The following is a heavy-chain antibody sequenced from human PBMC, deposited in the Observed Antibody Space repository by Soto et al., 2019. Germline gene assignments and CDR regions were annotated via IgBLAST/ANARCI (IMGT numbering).Heavy chain of an antibody. CDR2: ISWNSGSI. CDR3: AKDLGGGYCSSTSCYGAFDY. V-gene: IGHV3-9*01. D-gene: IGHD2-2*01. CDR1: GFTFDDYA. J-gene: IGHJ4*02. Sequence: EVQLVESGGGLVQPGRSLRLSCAASGFTFDDYAMHWVRQAPGKGLEWVSGISWNSGSIGYADSVKGRFTISRDNAKNSLYLQMNSLSAEDTALYYCAKDLGGGYCSSTSCYGAFDYWGQGTLVTVSS.